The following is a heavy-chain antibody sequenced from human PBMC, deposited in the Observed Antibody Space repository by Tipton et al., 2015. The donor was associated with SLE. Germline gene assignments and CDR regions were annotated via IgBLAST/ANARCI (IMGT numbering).Heavy chain of an antibody. V-gene: IGHV1-18*01. D-gene: IGHD2-8*02. CDR1: GYTFTNFD. CDR2: ISANNGAT. Sequence: QLVQSGAEVMKPGASVKVSCKASGYTFTNFDISWVRQAPGQGLEWMGWISANNGATKFAQRFQGRLSLTTDTSTSTTYMALRSARSDDTSIYYCAGECSGTGCLAYWGQGTLVTVSS. J-gene: IGHJ4*02. CDR3: AGECSGTGCLAY.